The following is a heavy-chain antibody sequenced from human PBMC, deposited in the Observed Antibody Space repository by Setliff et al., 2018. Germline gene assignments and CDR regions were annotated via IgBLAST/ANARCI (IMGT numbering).Heavy chain of an antibody. J-gene: IGHJ6*03. CDR2: IYYSGST. CDR3: ARLIGYSYGYYYHYVDV. CDR1: GGSISSGGYY. V-gene: IGHV4-31*01. Sequence: SETLSLTCTVSGGSISSGGYYWSWIRQQPGMGLEWIGYIYYSGSTYHNPSLKTLVTISVDTSKNQFSLKLNSVTAADTAVYYCARLIGYSYGYYYHYVDVWGKGTTVTVSS. D-gene: IGHD5-18*01.